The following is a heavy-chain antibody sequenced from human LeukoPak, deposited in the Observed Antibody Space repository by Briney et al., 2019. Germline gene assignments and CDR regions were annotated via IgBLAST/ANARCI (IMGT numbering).Heavy chain of an antibody. D-gene: IGHD4-23*01. V-gene: IGHV1-2*02. Sequence: GASVKVSCKASGYTFTGYYMHWVRQAPGQGLEWMGWINPNSGGTNYAQKFQGRVTMTRGTSISTAYMELSRLRSDDTAVYYCARKYGGNFVVGYWGQGTLVTVSS. CDR3: ARKYGGNFVVGY. CDR2: INPNSGGT. CDR1: GYTFTGYY. J-gene: IGHJ4*02.